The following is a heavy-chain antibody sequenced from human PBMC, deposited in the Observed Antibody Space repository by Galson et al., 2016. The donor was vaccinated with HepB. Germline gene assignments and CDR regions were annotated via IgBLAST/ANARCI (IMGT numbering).Heavy chain of an antibody. V-gene: IGHV1-46*01. CDR1: GYTFITYY. Sequence: SVKVSCKASGYTFITYYMHWVRQAPGQGPEWMGIINPSGGDATYAQRFQGRLTLTRDSPTSTFYMELSSLSFEDTAVYYCARESGAYYIHSDYWGQGTLVTVSS. CDR3: ARESGAYYIHSDY. CDR2: INPSGGDA. J-gene: IGHJ4*02. D-gene: IGHD1-26*01.